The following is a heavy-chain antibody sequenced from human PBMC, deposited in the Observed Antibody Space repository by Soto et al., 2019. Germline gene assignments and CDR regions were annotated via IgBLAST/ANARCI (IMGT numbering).Heavy chain of an antibody. J-gene: IGHJ4*02. V-gene: IGHV3-23*01. CDR2: IGGGSGST. D-gene: IGHD6-13*01. CDR1: GFTFTNYA. Sequence: EVQLLESGGGFVQPGGSLRLSCAASGFTFTNYALSWVRQAPGKGREWVSTIGGGSGSTSYADSVKGRFSTSRENSKNTLSVQTTSLRAEDTALYYCATRMYSTSWYCFVSWGQGTLVTVSS. CDR3: ATRMYSTSWYCFVS.